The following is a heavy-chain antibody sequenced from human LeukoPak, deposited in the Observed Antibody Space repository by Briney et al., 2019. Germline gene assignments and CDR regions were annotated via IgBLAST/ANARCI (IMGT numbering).Heavy chain of an antibody. CDR1: GFIFRNYA. CDR3: AKDREWLGRNFDY. J-gene: IGHJ4*02. Sequence: PGGSLRLSCAASGFIFRNYAMTWVRQAPGKWREWVSSIIGSDGTTYYADSVEGRFTISRDNSKNTLFLQMNSMSADDTAVYYCAKDREWLGRNFDYWGQGTQVTVSS. CDR2: IIGSDGTT. V-gene: IGHV3-23*01. D-gene: IGHD6-19*01.